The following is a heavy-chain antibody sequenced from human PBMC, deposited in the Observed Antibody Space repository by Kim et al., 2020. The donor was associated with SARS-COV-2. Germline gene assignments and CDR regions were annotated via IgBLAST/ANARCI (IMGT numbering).Heavy chain of an antibody. CDR2: ISAYNGNT. J-gene: IGHJ2*01. Sequence: ASVKVSCKASGYTFTSYGISWVRPAPGQGLEWMGWISAYNGNTNYAQKLQGRVTMTTDTSTSTAYMELRSLRSDDTAVYYCARRGGGIAARLFWYFDLWGRGTLVTVSS. D-gene: IGHD6-6*01. CDR1: GYTFTSYG. CDR3: ARRGGGIAARLFWYFDL. V-gene: IGHV1-18*01.